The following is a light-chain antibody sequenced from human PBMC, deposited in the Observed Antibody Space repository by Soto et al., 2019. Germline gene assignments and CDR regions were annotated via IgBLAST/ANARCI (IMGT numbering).Light chain of an antibody. CDR2: WAS. CDR3: QQYFSTPT. V-gene: IGKV4-1*01. J-gene: IGKJ4*01. Sequence: DIVMTQSPDSLALSLGERATINCRSSQTVLYNFNNKNYLAWYQHRPGHPPRLLVYWASTREPGVPDRYGGSGSGTAFTLTINSLQAEDAAVYYCQQYFSTPTFGGGTKVEIK. CDR1: QTVLYNFNNKNY.